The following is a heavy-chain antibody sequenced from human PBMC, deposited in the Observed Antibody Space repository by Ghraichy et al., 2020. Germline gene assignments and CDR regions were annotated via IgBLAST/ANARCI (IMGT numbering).Heavy chain of an antibody. D-gene: IGHD6-13*01. CDR2: IAASGDTI. CDR3: ARGTFDYSREDHGGAFDY. CDR1: GFTFSDNE. J-gene: IGHJ4*02. V-gene: IGHV3-48*03. Sequence: GGSLRLSCAASGFTFSDNEMNWVRQAPGKGLEWVAYIAASGDTIYYADSVRGRFTISRAKSSVFLQMDSLRAEDTATYYCARGTFDYSREDHGGAFDYWGQGAQVTGSS.